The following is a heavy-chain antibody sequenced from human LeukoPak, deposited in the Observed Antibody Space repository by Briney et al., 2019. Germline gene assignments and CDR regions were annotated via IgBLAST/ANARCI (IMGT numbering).Heavy chain of an antibody. J-gene: IGHJ6*02. V-gene: IGHV3-30*04. CDR1: GFTFSSYA. CDR2: ISYDGSNK. D-gene: IGHD5-12*01. CDR3: ARDPVDIVATITYYYGMDV. Sequence: GGSLRLSCAASGFTFSSYAMHWVRQAPGKGLEWGAVISYDGSNKYYADSVKGRFTISRDNSKNTLYLQMNSLRAEDTAVYYCARDPVDIVATITYYYGMDVWGQGTTVTVSS.